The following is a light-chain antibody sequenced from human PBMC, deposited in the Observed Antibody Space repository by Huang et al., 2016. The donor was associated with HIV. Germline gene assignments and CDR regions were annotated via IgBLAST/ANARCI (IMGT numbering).Light chain of an antibody. V-gene: IGKV1-39*01. CDR3: QQTYSTAIT. Sequence: IQMTQSPSSLSASVVDSVTITCRESQRISTYLNCYQQKTGKAPKLLIFSASTLQSGVPSTFSGSGSGTDFTLTISSLQPEDFATYYCQQTYSTAITFGQGTRLEIK. CDR1: QRISTY. CDR2: SAS. J-gene: IGKJ5*01.